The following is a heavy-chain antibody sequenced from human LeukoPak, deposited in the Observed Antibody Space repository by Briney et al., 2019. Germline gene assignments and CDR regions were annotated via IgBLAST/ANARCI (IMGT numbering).Heavy chain of an antibody. D-gene: IGHD2-2*02. J-gene: IGHJ4*02. V-gene: IGHV1-69*02. Sequence: SVKVSCKASGGTFSSYTISWVRQAPGQGLEWMGRIIPILGIANYAQKFQSRVAITADKSTSTAYMELSSLRSEDTAVYYCARGPVPAAIRGCFDYWGQGTLVTVSS. CDR2: IIPILGIA. CDR1: GGTFSSYT. CDR3: ARGPVPAAIRGCFDY.